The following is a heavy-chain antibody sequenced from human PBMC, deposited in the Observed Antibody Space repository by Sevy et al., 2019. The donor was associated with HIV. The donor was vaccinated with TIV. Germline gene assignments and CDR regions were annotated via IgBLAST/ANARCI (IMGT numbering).Heavy chain of an antibody. V-gene: IGHV3-21*01. CDR2: ISSSSSYI. Sequence: RGYLRLSCAASGFTFSSYSMNWVRQAPGKGLEWVSSISSSSSYIYYADSVKGRFTISRDNAKNSLYLQMNSLRAEDTDVYYCARESTIAVAGMGYYYMDVWGKGTTVHVSS. CDR3: ARESTIAVAGMGYYYMDV. CDR1: GFTFSSYS. J-gene: IGHJ6*03. D-gene: IGHD6-19*01.